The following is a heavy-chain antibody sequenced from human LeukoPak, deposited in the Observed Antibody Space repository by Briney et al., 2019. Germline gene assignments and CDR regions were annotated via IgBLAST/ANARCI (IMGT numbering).Heavy chain of an antibody. CDR3: ARQWLLASPFDY. V-gene: IGHV4-59*01. D-gene: IGHD3-22*01. Sequence: SETLSLTCTVSGGSISSYYWSWIRQPPGRALEWIGYIYYSGSTNYNPSLKSRVTISVDTSKNQFSLKLSSVTAADTAVYYCARQWLLASPFDYWGQGTLVTVSS. CDR1: GGSISSYY. J-gene: IGHJ4*02. CDR2: IYYSGST.